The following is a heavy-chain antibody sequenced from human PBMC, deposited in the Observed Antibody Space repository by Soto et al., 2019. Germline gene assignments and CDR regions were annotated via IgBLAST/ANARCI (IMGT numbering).Heavy chain of an antibody. V-gene: IGHV4-34*01. J-gene: IGHJ4*02. CDR3: ARDDILTGIPNFDY. D-gene: IGHD3-9*01. Sequence: SETLSLTCAVYGGSFSGYYWSWIRQPPGKGLEWIGEINHSGSTNYNPSLKSRVTISVDTSKNQFSLKLSSVTAADTAVYYCARDDILTGIPNFDYWGQGTLVTVSS. CDR2: INHSGST. CDR1: GGSFSGYY.